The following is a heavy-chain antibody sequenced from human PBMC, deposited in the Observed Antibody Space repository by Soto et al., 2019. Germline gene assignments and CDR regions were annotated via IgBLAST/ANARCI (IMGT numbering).Heavy chain of an antibody. CDR2: ISSSSSYI. CDR1: GFTFSSYS. Sequence: GGSLRLSCAASGFTFSSYSMNWVRQAPGKGLEWVSSISSSSSYIYYADSVKGRFTISRDNAKNSLYLQMNSLRADDTAVYYCARDRGYDFWSGYYTGSGVGYWGQGTLVTVSS. J-gene: IGHJ4*02. V-gene: IGHV3-21*01. CDR3: ARDRGYDFWSGYYTGSGVGY. D-gene: IGHD3-3*01.